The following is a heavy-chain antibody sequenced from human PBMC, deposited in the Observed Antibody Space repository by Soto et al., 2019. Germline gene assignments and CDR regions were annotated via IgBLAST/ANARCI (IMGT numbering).Heavy chain of an antibody. CDR2: ISYDGNKK. CDR3: AKEGYSGSYAAYFDF. Sequence: GGSLRLSCAASGFTFSSYGMHWVRQAPGKGLDWVAIISYDGNKKYYADSVKGRFTISRDSSKNTLFLQMNSLRAEDTAVYYCAKEGYSGSYAAYFDFWGQGTLVTVSS. CDR1: GFTFSSYG. V-gene: IGHV3-30*18. D-gene: IGHD1-26*01. J-gene: IGHJ4*02.